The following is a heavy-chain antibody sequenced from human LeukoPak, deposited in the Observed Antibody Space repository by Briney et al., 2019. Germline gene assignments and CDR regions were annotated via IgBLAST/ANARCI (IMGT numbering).Heavy chain of an antibody. CDR1: GFTFSSYA. J-gene: IGHJ2*01. CDR2: ISYDGSNK. CDR3: ARESRGVVPAAIAPPGWYFDL. V-gene: IGHV3-30-3*01. Sequence: PGRSLRLSCAASGFTFSSYAMHWVRQAPGKGLEWVAVISYDGSNKYYADSVKGRFTISRDNSKNTLYLQMNSLRAEDTAVYYCARESRGVVPAAIAPPGWYFDLWGRGTLVTVSS. D-gene: IGHD2-2*01.